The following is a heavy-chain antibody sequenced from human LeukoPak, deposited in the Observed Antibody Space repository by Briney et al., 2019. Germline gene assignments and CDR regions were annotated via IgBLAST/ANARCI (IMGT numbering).Heavy chain of an antibody. J-gene: IGHJ4*02. Sequence: PGGSLRLSCAASGFTFDDYAMHWVRQAPGKGLEWVSGISWNSGSIGYADSVKGRFTISRDNAKNSLYLQMNSLRAEDTALYYCAKHFLGSFSYWGQGTLVTVSS. V-gene: IGHV3-9*01. CDR2: ISWNSGSI. D-gene: IGHD3-16*01. CDR3: AKHFLGSFSY. CDR1: GFTFDDYA.